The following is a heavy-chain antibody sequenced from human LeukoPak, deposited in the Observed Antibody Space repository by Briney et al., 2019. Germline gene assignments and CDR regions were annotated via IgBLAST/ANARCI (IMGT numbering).Heavy chain of an antibody. CDR2: ISGSGGST. V-gene: IGHV3-23*01. J-gene: IGHJ4*02. Sequence: GGSLRLSCAASGFMFSSYNMYWARQAPGKGLEWVSAISGSGGSTYYADSVRGRFSISRDNSKNTLSLQMNSLRVEDTAVYYCAKGDPTGYIDYWGQGTLVTVSS. D-gene: IGHD2-8*02. CDR3: AKGDPTGYIDY. CDR1: GFMFSSYN.